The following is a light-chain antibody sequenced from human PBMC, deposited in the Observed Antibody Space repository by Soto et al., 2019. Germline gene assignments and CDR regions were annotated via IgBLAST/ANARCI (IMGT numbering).Light chain of an antibody. CDR2: DAS. CDR3: QKYHSYAPWT. CDR1: QSISSW. V-gene: IGKV1-5*01. Sequence: DIQMTQSPSTLSASVGDRVTITCRASQSISSWLAWYQQKPGKAPKVLIYDASSLESGVPSRFSGSGSGTEFTLNISSLQHDDFATYYCQKYHSYAPWTFGQGTKVEIK. J-gene: IGKJ1*01.